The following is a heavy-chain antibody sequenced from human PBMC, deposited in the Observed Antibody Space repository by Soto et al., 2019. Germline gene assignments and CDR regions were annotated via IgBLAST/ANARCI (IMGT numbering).Heavy chain of an antibody. Sequence: ASVKVSFKASGYTFTGYYMHWVRQAPGQGLEWMGWINPNSGGTNYAQKFQGRVTMTRDTSISTAYMELSRLRSDDTAVYYCARHYYDSSGYYLNNWFDPWGQGTLVTVSS. V-gene: IGHV1-2*02. CDR2: INPNSGGT. J-gene: IGHJ5*02. D-gene: IGHD3-22*01. CDR1: GYTFTGYY. CDR3: ARHYYDSSGYYLNNWFDP.